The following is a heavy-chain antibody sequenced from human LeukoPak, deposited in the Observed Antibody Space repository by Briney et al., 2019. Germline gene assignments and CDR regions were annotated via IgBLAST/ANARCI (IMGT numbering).Heavy chain of an antibody. CDR2: FYYSGST. CDR3: ARIDGGHHLSPFDY. CDR1: GGSFSSSSYY. Sequence: SETLSLTCTVSGGSFSSSSYYWGWIRQPPGKGLEWIGSFYYSGSTYYNPSPKSRVTISVDTSKNQFSLKLSSVTAADTAIYYCARIDGGHHLSPFDYWGQGTLVTVPS. V-gene: IGHV4-39*01. D-gene: IGHD4-23*01. J-gene: IGHJ4*02.